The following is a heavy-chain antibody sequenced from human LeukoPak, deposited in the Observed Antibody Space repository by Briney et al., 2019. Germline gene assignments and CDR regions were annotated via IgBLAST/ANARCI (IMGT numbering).Heavy chain of an antibody. D-gene: IGHD1-26*01. CDR1: GYTLTELS. V-gene: IGHV1-24*01. Sequence: APVKSDYMLSGYTLTELSMHELRQAPGKGHEWVGSFDPQDCETIYAQKFLRRVTMTEDTSTDTAYMEVTSLSSEDTAFYYCATAVSGTYVHWFDPWG. CDR2: FDPQDCET. CDR3: ATAVSGTYVHWFDP. J-gene: IGHJ5*02.